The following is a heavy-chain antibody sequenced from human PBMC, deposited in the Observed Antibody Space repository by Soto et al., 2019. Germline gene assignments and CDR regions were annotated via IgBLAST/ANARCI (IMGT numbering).Heavy chain of an antibody. V-gene: IGHV1-69*13. CDR3: ASQSTRRTTIYNWFEP. J-gene: IGHJ5*02. D-gene: IGHD1-7*01. CDR1: GVTFSSYA. CDR2: IIPIFGTA. Sequence: GASVKVSCKASGVTFSSYAISWVRQSPGQGLEWMGGIIPIFGTANYAQKFQGRVTITADESTSTAYMELSSLRSEDTAVYYCASQSTRRTTIYNWFEPLGQGTLVNVSS.